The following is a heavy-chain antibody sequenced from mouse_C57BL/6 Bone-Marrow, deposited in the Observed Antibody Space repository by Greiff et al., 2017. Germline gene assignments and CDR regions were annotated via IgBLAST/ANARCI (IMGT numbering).Heavy chain of an antibody. CDR1: GYAFSSSW. CDR2: IYPGDGDT. CDR3: ARAPYYSNYASWFAY. D-gene: IGHD2-5*01. J-gene: IGHJ3*01. V-gene: IGHV1-82*01. Sequence: QVQLQQSGPELVKPGASVKISCKASGYAFSSSWMNWVKQRPGKGLEWIGRIYPGDGDTNYNGKFKGKATLTADKSSSTAYMQLSSLPSEDSAVYFCARAPYYSNYASWFAYWGQGTLVTVSA.